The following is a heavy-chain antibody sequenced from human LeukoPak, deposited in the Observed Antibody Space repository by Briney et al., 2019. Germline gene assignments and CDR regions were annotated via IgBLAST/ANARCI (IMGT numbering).Heavy chain of an antibody. D-gene: IGHD3-16*01. CDR2: IYYSGST. Sequence: SETLSLTCTVSGGSISSSSYYRGWIRQPPGKGLEWIGSIYYSGSTYYNPSLKSRVTISVDTSKNQFSLKLSSVTAADTAVYYCARPDAGGVAAFDAFDIWGQGTMVTVSS. CDR1: GGSISSSSYY. V-gene: IGHV4-39*01. J-gene: IGHJ3*02. CDR3: ARPDAGGVAAFDAFDI.